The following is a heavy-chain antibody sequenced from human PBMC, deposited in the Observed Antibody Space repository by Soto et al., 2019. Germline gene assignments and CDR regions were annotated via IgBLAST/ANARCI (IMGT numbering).Heavy chain of an antibody. CDR1: GYTFTSYG. J-gene: IGHJ6*02. CDR3: AREPTMVRGVIITYVGNYYYGMDV. CDR2: ISAYNGNT. Sequence: QVQLVQSGAEVKKPGASVKVSCKASGYTFTSYGISWVRQAPGQGLEWMGWISAYNGNTNYAQKLQGRVTMTTETSTSTAYMELRSLRSDDTAVYYCAREPTMVRGVIITYVGNYYYGMDVWGQGTTVTVSS. D-gene: IGHD3-10*01. V-gene: IGHV1-18*01.